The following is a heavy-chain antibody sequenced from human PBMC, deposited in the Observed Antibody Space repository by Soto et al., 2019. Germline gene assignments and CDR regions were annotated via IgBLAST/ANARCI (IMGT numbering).Heavy chain of an antibody. J-gene: IGHJ3*02. V-gene: IGHV1-8*01. CDR1: GYTFTSYD. CDR2: MNPNSGNT. CDR3: ARGRGGSWLDAFDN. D-gene: IGHD2-15*01. Sequence: QVQLVQSGAEVKKPGASVKVSCKASGYTFTSYDINWVRQATGQGLEWIGWMNPNSGNTGYAQKFQGRFTMTRNTSISTAYMELSSLRSEDTAVYYYARGRGGSWLDAFDNWGQGTMVTASS.